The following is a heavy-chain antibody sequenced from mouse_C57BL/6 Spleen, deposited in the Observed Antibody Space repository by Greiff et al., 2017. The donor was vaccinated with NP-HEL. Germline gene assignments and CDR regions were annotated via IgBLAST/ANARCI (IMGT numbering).Heavy chain of an antibody. J-gene: IGHJ2*01. CDR3: ATVGVSSYYFDY. V-gene: IGHV1-20*01. Sequence: VQLQQPGAELVMPGASVKLSCKASGYSFTGYFMNWVMQSHGKSLEWIGRINPYNGDTFYNQKFKGKATLTVDKSSSTAHMELRSLTSEDSAVYYCATVGVSSYYFDYWGQGTTLTVSS. D-gene: IGHD1-1*01. CDR2: INPYNGDT. CDR1: GYSFTGYF.